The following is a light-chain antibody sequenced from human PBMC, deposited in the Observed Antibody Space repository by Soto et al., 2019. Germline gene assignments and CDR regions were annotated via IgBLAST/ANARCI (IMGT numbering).Light chain of an antibody. Sequence: EIVMTQSPATLSVSPGERATLSCRASQSVSSNLAWYPQNPGQDPRLLIYGASTRATGIPARFSGSGSGTEFTRSISSLQSEDFAVYYCQQYNNWPETVGQVTKVEIK. CDR3: QQYNNWPET. CDR2: GAS. J-gene: IGKJ1*01. V-gene: IGKV3-15*01. CDR1: QSVSSN.